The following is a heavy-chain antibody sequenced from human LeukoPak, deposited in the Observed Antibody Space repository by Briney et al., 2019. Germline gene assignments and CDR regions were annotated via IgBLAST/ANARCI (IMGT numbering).Heavy chain of an antibody. CDR2: INSDGSTT. Sequence: GGSLRLSCAASGFIFSSYLMHWVRQDPGKGLEWVSRINSDGSTTTYADSVKGRFTISRDNAKNTLYLQMNILKVEDTAVYYCARDWWFDPWGQGTLVTVSS. J-gene: IGHJ5*02. CDR1: GFIFSSYL. CDR3: ARDWWFDP. V-gene: IGHV3-74*01.